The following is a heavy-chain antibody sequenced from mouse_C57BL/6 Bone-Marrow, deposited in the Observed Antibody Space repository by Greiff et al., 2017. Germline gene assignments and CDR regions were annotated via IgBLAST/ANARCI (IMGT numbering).Heavy chain of an antibody. CDR3: APNSYGSRWGGY. D-gene: IGHD1-1*01. V-gene: IGHV14-2*01. J-gene: IGHJ2*01. CDR1: GFNIKDYY. CDR2: IDPEDGET. Sequence: EVQLQQSGAELVKPGASVKLSCTASGFNIKDYYMHWVKQRTEQGLEWIGRIDPEDGETKYAPNFQGKATITADTSSNTAYLQLSSLTSEDTASYYCAPNSYGSRWGGYWGQGTTRTVSS.